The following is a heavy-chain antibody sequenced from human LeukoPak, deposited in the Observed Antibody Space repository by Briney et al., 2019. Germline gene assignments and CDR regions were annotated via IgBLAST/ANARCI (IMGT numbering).Heavy chain of an antibody. CDR3: ARASGYDWGSSFDY. CDR2: IYHSGST. D-gene: IGHD5-12*01. V-gene: IGHV4-30-2*01. J-gene: IGHJ4*02. CDR1: GDSISSGGYS. Sequence: PSQTLSLTCAVSGDSISSGGYSWSWIRQPPGKGLEWIGYIYHSGSTYYNPSLKSRVTISVDRSKNQCSLKLSSVTAADTAVYHCARASGYDWGSSFDYWGQGTLVTVSS.